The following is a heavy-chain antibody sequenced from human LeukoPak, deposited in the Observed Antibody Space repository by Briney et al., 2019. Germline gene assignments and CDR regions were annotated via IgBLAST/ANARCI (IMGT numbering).Heavy chain of an antibody. CDR2: ISAYNGNT. V-gene: IGHV1-18*01. D-gene: IGHD6-13*01. CDR3: ARDQYSSSWYTGLDWYYYMDV. CDR1: GYTFTSYG. J-gene: IGHJ6*03. Sequence: ASVKVSCKASGYTFTSYGISWVRQAPGQGLEWMGWISAYNGNTNYAQKLQGRVTMTTDTSTSTAYMEVRSLRSDDTAVYYCARDQYSSSWYTGLDWYYYMDVWGKGTTVTVSS.